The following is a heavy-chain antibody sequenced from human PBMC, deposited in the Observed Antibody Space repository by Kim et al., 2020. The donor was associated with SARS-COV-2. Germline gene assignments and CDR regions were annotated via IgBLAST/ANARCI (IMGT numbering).Heavy chain of an antibody. D-gene: IGHD2-15*01. CDR2: ISAYNGNT. CDR3: ARAVKDVVAATRGGGGTFDY. V-gene: IGHV1-18*01. CDR1: GYTFTSYG. J-gene: IGHJ4*02. Sequence: ASVKVSCKASGYTFTSYGISWVRQAPGQGLEWMGWISAYNGNTNYAQKLQGRVTMTTDTSTSTAYMELRSLRSDDTAVYYCARAVKDVVAATRGGGGTFDYWGQGTLVTVSS.